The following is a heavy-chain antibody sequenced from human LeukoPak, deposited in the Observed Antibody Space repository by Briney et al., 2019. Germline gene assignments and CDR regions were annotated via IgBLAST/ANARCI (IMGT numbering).Heavy chain of an antibody. CDR3: ARGLGNLPPQYYMDV. V-gene: IGHV7-4-1*02. Sequence: ASVKVSCKASGYSITKYAINWVRQAPGQGLEWMGWINTNTGNPTYAQGVTGPVVFSWDTSVSTAFLEISDLKADDTAVYYCARGLGNLPPQYYMDVWGKGTTVTVSS. D-gene: IGHD1-14*01. CDR1: GYSITKYA. J-gene: IGHJ6*03. CDR2: INTNTGNP.